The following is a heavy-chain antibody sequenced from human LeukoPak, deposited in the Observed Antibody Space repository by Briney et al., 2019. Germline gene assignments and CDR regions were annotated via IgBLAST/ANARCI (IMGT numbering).Heavy chain of an antibody. CDR2: IIPIFGTA. D-gene: IGHD2-15*01. CDR3: ARTTPSTPPLGY. J-gene: IGHJ4*02. V-gene: IGHV1-69*13. CDR1: GGTFSSYA. Sequence: ASVTVSCKASGGTFSSYAISWVRQAPGQGLEWMGGIIPIFGTANYAQKFQGRVTITADESTSTAYMELSSLRSEDTAVYYCARTTPSTPPLGYWGQGTLVTVSS.